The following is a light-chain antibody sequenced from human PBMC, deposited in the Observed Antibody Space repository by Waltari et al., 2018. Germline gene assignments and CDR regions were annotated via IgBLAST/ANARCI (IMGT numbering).Light chain of an antibody. CDR1: SSNVGDYYY. CDR2: DVN. Sequence: QSALTQPRSVSGSPGQSVTIPCTGTSSNVGDYYYVSWYQQHPGEAPQLMISDVNKRPSGVPDRFSGSKSGNTASLTISGLQADDEADYYCCSYAGFSTLVFGGGTRLTVL. CDR3: CSYAGFSTLV. J-gene: IGLJ2*01. V-gene: IGLV2-11*01.